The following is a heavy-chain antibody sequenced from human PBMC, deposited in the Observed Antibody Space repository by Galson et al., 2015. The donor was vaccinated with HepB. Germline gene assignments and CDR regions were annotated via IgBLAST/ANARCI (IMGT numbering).Heavy chain of an antibody. CDR1: GFYFNSHA. Sequence: SLRLSCAASGFYFNSHAMAWVRQAPGKGLEWVSTILGGGYGTFGTYYADSVMGRFTISRDNSKNILYLQMDSLRAEDTAEYYCVKMSGWELHNYYFNYWGQGALVTVSS. CDR3: VKMSGWELHNYYFNY. CDR2: ILGGGYGTFGT. J-gene: IGHJ4*02. V-gene: IGHV3-23*01. D-gene: IGHD1-7*01.